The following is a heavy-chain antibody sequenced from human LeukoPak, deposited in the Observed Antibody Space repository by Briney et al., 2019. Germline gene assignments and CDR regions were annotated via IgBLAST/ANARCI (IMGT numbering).Heavy chain of an antibody. Sequence: SETLSLTCAVYGGSFSGYYWSWIRQPPGKGLEWIGEINHSGSTNYNPSLKSRVTISVDTSKNQFSLKLSSVTAADTAVYYCARGGWGCSSTSCYGWFDPWGQGTLVTVSS. J-gene: IGHJ5*02. CDR2: INHSGST. D-gene: IGHD2-2*01. V-gene: IGHV4-34*01. CDR3: ARGGWGCSSTSCYGWFDP. CDR1: GGSFSGYY.